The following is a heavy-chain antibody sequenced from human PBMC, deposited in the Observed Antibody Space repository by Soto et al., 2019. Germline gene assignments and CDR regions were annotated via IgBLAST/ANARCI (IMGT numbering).Heavy chain of an antibody. CDR1: SGAISSYY. D-gene: IGHD3-10*01. Sequence: QVQLQESGPGLVKSSETLSLTCTVSSGAISSYYWNWIRQSPGKGLEWIGYIYDTGGTIYNPSHKGRVTISIDASNKQFSLKLNSVTAADTAVDYWARRLNYFRGLDVWGPGTTVTVSS. CDR2: IYDTGGT. V-gene: IGHV4-59*01. J-gene: IGHJ6*02. CDR3: ARRLNYFRGLDV.